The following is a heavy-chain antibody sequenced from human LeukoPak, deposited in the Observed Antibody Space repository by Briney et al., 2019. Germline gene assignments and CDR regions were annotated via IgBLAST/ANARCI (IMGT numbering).Heavy chain of an antibody. CDR1: GLTFRGYS. V-gene: IGHV3-48*01. J-gene: IGHJ6*03. D-gene: IGHD2-15*01. CDR2: ISSSSGTI. CDR3: ARDSVVYYYYYYMDV. Sequence: GGSLRLSCAASGLTFRGYSMNWGREGPGKGLEWVSYISSSSGTIYYADAVMGRFTITRDNAKNSLYLQMNSLRADDTAVYYCARDSVVYYYYYYMDVWGKGTTVTVSS.